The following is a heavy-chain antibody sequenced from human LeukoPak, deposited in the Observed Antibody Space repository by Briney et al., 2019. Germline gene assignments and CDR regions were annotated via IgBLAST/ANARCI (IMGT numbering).Heavy chain of an antibody. V-gene: IGHV3-33*01. CDR3: ARDPEITMIVASLDWYFDL. Sequence: PGGSLRLSCAASGFTFSSYGMHWVRQAPGKGLEWVAVIWYDGGNKYYADSVKGRFTISRDNSKNTLYLQMNSLRAEDTAVYYCARDPEITMIVASLDWYFDLWGRGTLVTVSS. CDR1: GFTFSSYG. CDR2: IWYDGGNK. J-gene: IGHJ2*01. D-gene: IGHD3-22*01.